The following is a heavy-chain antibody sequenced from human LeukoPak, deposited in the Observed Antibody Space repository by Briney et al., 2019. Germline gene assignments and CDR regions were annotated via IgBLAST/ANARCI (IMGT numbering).Heavy chain of an antibody. Sequence: GGSLRLSCAASGFTFSSYWMSWVRQAAGKGLEWVANIKQDGSEKYYVDSVKGRFTISRDNAKNSLYLQMNSLRAEDTAVYYCARDPRVYDSSGNDAFDIWGQGTMVTVSS. D-gene: IGHD3-22*01. CDR3: ARDPRVYDSSGNDAFDI. J-gene: IGHJ3*02. V-gene: IGHV3-7*01. CDR1: GFTFSSYW. CDR2: IKQDGSEK.